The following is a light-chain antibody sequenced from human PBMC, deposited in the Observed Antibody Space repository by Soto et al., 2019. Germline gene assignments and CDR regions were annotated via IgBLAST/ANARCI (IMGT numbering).Light chain of an antibody. V-gene: IGKV1-5*03. CDR2: KAS. CDR1: QSVSFW. Sequence: DIQMTQSPSSLSASVGDRVTITCRASQSVSFWLAWYQQKPGKAPKLLIYKASTLESGVPSRFSGGGFGTEFTLTISSLQPDDYATYYCQQYQTFWTFGQGTKADIK. J-gene: IGKJ1*01. CDR3: QQYQTFWT.